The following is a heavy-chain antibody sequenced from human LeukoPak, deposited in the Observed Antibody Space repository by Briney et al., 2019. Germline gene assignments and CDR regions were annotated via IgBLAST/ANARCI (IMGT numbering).Heavy chain of an antibody. Sequence: PGGSLRLSCAASGFTFSSYAMSWVRQAPGKGLEWVSGISGSGGSTYYADSVKGRFTISRDNSKNTLYLQMSSLRAEDTAVYYCAKDRGAGSYYWGQGTLVTVSS. CDR2: ISGSGGST. V-gene: IGHV3-23*01. D-gene: IGHD3-10*01. CDR3: AKDRGAGSYY. CDR1: GFTFSSYA. J-gene: IGHJ4*02.